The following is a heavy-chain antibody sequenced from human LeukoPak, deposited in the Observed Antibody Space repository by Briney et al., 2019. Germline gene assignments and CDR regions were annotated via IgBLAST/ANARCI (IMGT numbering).Heavy chain of an antibody. V-gene: IGHV3-48*03. CDR2: ISSSGNII. Sequence: TGGSLRLSCAVSGFTFSNYEMNWVRQAPGKGLEWVSYISSSGNIIDYADSVKGRFTISRDNVKNSLYLQMNSLRAEDTAVYYCAKASAVYYYNYMDVWGKGTTVTVSS. CDR1: GFTFSNYE. CDR3: AKASAVYYYNYMDV. J-gene: IGHJ6*03. D-gene: IGHD3-3*01.